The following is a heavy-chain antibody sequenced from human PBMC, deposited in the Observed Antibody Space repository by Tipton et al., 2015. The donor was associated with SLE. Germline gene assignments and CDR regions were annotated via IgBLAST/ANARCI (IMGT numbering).Heavy chain of an antibody. CDR1: GGSISSYY. CDR3: ARGTRVEEELDY. D-gene: IGHD1-1*01. CDR2: IYYSGST. Sequence: TLSLTCTVSGGSISSYYWSWIRQPPGKGLEWIGYIYYSGSTNYNPSLKSRVTISVDTSKNQLSLKLSSVTAADTAVYYCARGTRVEEELDYWSQGTLVTVSS. J-gene: IGHJ4*02. V-gene: IGHV4-59*01.